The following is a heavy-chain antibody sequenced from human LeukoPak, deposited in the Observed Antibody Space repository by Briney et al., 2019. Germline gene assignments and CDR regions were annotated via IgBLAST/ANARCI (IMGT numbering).Heavy chain of an antibody. V-gene: IGHV4-61*02. D-gene: IGHD4-17*01. CDR3: ASRYGDFGDGWFDP. Sequence: PSQTLSLTCTVSGGSFRSGTYYWSWIRQPAGKGLEWIGRIYTSGSTNYNPSLKSRVTISIDTSKNQFSLKLSSVTAADTAVYYCASRYGDFGDGWFDPWGQGTLVTVSS. CDR2: IYTSGST. J-gene: IGHJ5*02. CDR1: GGSFRSGTYY.